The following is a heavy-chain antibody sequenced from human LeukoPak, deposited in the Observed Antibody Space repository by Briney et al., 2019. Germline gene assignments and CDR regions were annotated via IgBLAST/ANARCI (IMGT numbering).Heavy chain of an antibody. V-gene: IGHV4-59*08. CDR2: VYHTGST. Sequence: SETLSLTCNVSGDSISSHYWSWIRQPPGKGLEWIGFVYHTGSTNYNPSLKSRVTISVDTSRNQFPLKIRSVPAPDRPVYSCAGHKVTMVRGAKGNWSDPWGQGTLVPVSS. D-gene: IGHD3-10*01. CDR1: GDSISSHY. CDR3: AGHKVTMVRGAKGNWSDP. J-gene: IGHJ5*02.